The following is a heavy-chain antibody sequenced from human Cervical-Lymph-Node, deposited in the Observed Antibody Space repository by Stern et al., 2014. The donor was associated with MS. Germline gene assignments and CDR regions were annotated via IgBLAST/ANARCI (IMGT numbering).Heavy chain of an antibody. CDR1: GDSITSGGHY. CDR3: ASRWSGTYYGQNWFDP. J-gene: IGHJ5*02. Sequence: MQLVESGPGLVKPSQTLSLTCTVSGDSITSGGHYWSWIRQHPGKGLEWIGYIYNSGATFYNPSLKGRVTISLDTSKNQFSLQLSSGTAADTAIYYCASRWSGTYYGQNWFDPWGQGILVTVST. V-gene: IGHV4-31*03. D-gene: IGHD1-26*01. CDR2: IYNSGAT.